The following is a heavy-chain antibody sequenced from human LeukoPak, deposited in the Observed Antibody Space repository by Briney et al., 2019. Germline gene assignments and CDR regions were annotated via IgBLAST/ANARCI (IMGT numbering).Heavy chain of an antibody. D-gene: IGHD2-2*01. CDR2: IYYSGTT. CDR3: ARSLGYCSSTSCPPEALWYFDL. J-gene: IGHJ2*01. CDR1: GGSISGYY. Sequence: SETLSLTCTVSGGSISGYYWSWIRQPPGKGLEWIGYIYYSGTTKYNPSLKSRVTISIDTSKNHFSLKLSSVTAADTAVYYCARSLGYCSSTSCPPEALWYFDLWGRGTLVTVSS. V-gene: IGHV4-59*08.